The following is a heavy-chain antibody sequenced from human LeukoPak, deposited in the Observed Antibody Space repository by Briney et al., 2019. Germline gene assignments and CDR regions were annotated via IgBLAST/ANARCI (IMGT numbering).Heavy chain of an antibody. J-gene: IGHJ4*02. CDR1: GLTFSNYA. CDR3: ARKTDSGGQGDY. V-gene: IGHV3-23*01. Sequence: SGGSLRLSCVASGLTFSNYAMSWVRQAPGKGLKWVSAISGSGGSTYYADSVKGRITISRDNSKNTLYLQMNSLRAEDTAVYYCARKTDSGGQGDYWGPGTLVTVSS. D-gene: IGHD3-22*01. CDR2: ISGSGGST.